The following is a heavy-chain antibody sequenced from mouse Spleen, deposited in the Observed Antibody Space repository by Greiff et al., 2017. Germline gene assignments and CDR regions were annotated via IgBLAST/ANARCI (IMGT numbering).Heavy chain of an antibody. D-gene: IGHD2-3*01. CDR3: VRHDGYYEADYAMDY. Sequence: EVQLVESGGGLVQPKGSLKLSCAASGFSFNTYAMNWVRQAPGKGLEWVARIRSKSNNYATYYADSVKDRFTISRDDSESMLYLQMNNLKTEDTAMYYCVRHDGYYEADYAMDYWGQGTSVTVSS. CDR2: IRSKSNNYAT. V-gene: IGHV10-1*01. J-gene: IGHJ4*01. CDR1: GFSFNTYA.